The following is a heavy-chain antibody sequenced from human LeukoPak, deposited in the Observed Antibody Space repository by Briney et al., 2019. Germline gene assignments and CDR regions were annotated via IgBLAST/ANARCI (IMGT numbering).Heavy chain of an antibody. Sequence: KAGESLKISCKGSGYSFTSYWIGWVRQMPGKGLEWMGIIYPGDSDTRYSPSFQGQVTISADKSISTAYLQWSSLKASDTAMYYCARRLLYSSGWSVTNYFDYWGQGTLVTVSS. CDR1: GYSFTSYW. V-gene: IGHV5-51*01. CDR3: ARRLLYSSGWSVTNYFDY. J-gene: IGHJ4*02. D-gene: IGHD6-19*01. CDR2: IYPGDSDT.